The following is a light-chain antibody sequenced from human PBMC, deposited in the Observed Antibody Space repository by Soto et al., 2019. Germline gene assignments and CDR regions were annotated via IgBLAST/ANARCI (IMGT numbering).Light chain of an antibody. CDR2: GAS. Sequence: EIVMTQSPATLSVSPGERATLSCRASQSVSSNLAWYQQKPGQAPRLLIYGASTSATGIPARFSGSGSGTEFTLTISSLQSEHFAVYYCQQYNNWPLMYTFGQGTKLEIK. J-gene: IGKJ2*01. CDR3: QQYNNWPLMYT. V-gene: IGKV3-15*01. CDR1: QSVSSN.